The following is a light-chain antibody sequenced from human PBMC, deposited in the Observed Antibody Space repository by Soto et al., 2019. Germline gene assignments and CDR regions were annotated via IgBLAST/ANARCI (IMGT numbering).Light chain of an antibody. J-gene: IGLJ2*01. Sequence: QSALTQPASVSGSPGQSITISCTGTSSDVGGHNSVSWYQQHPGKAPKLMIYDVSSRPSGVSNRFSGSKSGNTASLTISGLQAEDEADYHCSSYTTGSTTPLVFGGGTKVTVL. CDR3: SSYTTGSTTPLV. CDR2: DVS. CDR1: SSDVGGHNS. V-gene: IGLV2-14*03.